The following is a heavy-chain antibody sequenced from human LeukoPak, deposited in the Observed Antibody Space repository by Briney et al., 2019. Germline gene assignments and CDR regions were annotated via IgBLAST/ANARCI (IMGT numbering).Heavy chain of an antibody. CDR3: ARDGWDYYDSLPDY. V-gene: IGHV3-11*04. CDR2: ISSSGTNI. J-gene: IGHJ4*02. CDR1: GFTSSDYY. Sequence: GGSLRLSCAASGFTSSDYYMSWMPQAPGRGGEGVSYISSSGTNIYYADSVNGRSTISRDHAKNSLYLQMNSLRAEDTAVYYCARDGWDYYDSLPDYWGQGTLVTVSS. D-gene: IGHD3-22*01.